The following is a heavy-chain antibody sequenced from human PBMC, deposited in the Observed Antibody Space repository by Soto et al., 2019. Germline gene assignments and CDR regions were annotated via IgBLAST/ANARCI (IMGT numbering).Heavy chain of an antibody. D-gene: IGHD6-13*01. CDR3: ASTAYSSSWDGDAFDI. V-gene: IGHV4-59*01. Sequence: SWIRQPPGKGLEWIGYIYYSGSTNYNPSLKSRVTISVDTSKNQFSLKLSSVTAADTAVYYCASTAYSSSWDGDAFDIWGQGTMVTVSS. J-gene: IGHJ3*02. CDR2: IYYSGST.